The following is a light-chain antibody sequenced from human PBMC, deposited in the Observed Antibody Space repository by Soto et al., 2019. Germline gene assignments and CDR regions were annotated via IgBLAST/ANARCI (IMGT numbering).Light chain of an antibody. CDR3: QQYNNWPS. CDR1: QSVSSN. V-gene: IGKV3-15*01. CDR2: GAS. J-gene: IGKJ5*01. Sequence: EIVMTQSPATLYVSPGERATLSCRASQSVSSNLAWYQQKPGQAPRLLIYGASTRATVIPARFSGSGSGTEFTLTICSLQSEDFSDYYIQQYNNWPSFGQGKRLEIK.